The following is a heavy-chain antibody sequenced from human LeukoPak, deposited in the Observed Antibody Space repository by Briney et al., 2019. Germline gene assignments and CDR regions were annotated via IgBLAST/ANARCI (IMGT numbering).Heavy chain of an antibody. V-gene: IGHV5-51*01. CDR1: GYSFTSYW. CDR3: ARAPSDYDFWSGYPTPEFDY. CDR2: IYPGDSDT. D-gene: IGHD3-3*01. J-gene: IGHJ4*02. Sequence: GESLKISCKGSGYSFTSYWIGWVRQMPGKGLEWMGIIYPGDSDTRYSPSFQGQVTISADKSISTAYLQWSSLKASDTAMYYCARAPSDYDFWSGYPTPEFDYWGQGTLVTVSS.